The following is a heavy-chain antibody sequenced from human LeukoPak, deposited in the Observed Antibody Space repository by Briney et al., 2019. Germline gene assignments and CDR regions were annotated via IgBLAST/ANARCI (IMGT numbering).Heavy chain of an antibody. J-gene: IGHJ3*02. CDR3: ATRVTADSYDASDI. CDR2: ISSTSAHK. D-gene: IGHD6-13*01. Sequence: KSGGSLRLSWAASGFTFKSFSMTWVRQAPGKGLQWVASISSTSAHKYHADSVKGRFTISRDNDKNSLYLQMNSLRTEDTALYYCATRVTADSYDASDIWGQGTMVTVSS. CDR1: GFTFKSFS. V-gene: IGHV3-21*06.